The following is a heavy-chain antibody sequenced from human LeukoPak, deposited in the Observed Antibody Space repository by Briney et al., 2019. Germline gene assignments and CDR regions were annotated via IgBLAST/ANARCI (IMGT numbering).Heavy chain of an antibody. Sequence: GASVKVSCKASGGTFSSYAISWVRQAPGQGLEWMGGIIPIFGTANYAQKFQGRVTFTADESTSTAYMELSSLRSEDTAVYYCARDDYSNYGYFDYWGQGTLVTVSS. V-gene: IGHV1-69*01. CDR2: IIPIFGTA. D-gene: IGHD4-11*01. CDR3: ARDDYSNYGYFDY. J-gene: IGHJ4*02. CDR1: GGTFSSYA.